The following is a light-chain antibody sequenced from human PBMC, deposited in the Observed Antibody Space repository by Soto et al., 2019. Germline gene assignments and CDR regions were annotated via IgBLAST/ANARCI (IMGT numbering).Light chain of an antibody. V-gene: IGKV3-11*01. CDR3: QEYSGSSRT. CDR1: QSVSSY. J-gene: IGKJ1*01. CDR2: DAS. Sequence: EILLTQSPYTLSLSPGERATISCRASQSVSSYLAWYQQKPGQAPWLLIYDASKRATGIPARFSGSGSGTEFTLTISSLEPEDFAVYYCQEYSGSSRTFGQGTKVDIK.